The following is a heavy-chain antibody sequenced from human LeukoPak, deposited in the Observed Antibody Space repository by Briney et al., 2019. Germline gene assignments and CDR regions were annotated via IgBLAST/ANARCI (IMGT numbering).Heavy chain of an antibody. Sequence: SVKVSCKASGGTFSSYAISWVRQAPGQGLEWMGGIIPIFGTANYAQKFQGRVTITTDESTSTAYMELSSLRSEDTAVYYCARDEDDYAEAEYFLHWGQGTLVTVSS. V-gene: IGHV1-69*05. D-gene: IGHD5-12*01. CDR2: IIPIFGTA. CDR3: ARDEDDYAEAEYFLH. CDR1: GGTFSSYA. J-gene: IGHJ1*01.